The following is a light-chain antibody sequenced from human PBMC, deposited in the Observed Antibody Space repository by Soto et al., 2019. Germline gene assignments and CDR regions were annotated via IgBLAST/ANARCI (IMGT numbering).Light chain of an antibody. Sequence: DIQMTQSPSTLSASVGDRVTITCRASQNLRSGGAWYQQKPGKAPKLLIYDASSLESGVPSTFSGSGSGTEFTLTISSLQPDDFATYYCQQYDRYKTFGQGTKVEIK. J-gene: IGKJ1*01. V-gene: IGKV1-5*01. CDR2: DAS. CDR1: QNLRSG. CDR3: QQYDRYKT.